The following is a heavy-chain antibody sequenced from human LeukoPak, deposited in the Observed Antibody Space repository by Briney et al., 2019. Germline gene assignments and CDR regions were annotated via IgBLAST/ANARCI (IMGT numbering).Heavy chain of an antibody. D-gene: IGHD1-1*01. CDR1: GGSISSYY. J-gene: IGHJ4*02. CDR2: IYYSGST. V-gene: IGHV4-59*08. Sequence: SETLSLTCTVSGGSISSYYWSWIRQPPGKGLEWIGYIYYSGSTNYNPSLKSRVTISVDTSKNQFSLKLSSVTAADTAVYYCARNRGRLPTNWGQGTLVTVSS. CDR3: ARNRGRLPTN.